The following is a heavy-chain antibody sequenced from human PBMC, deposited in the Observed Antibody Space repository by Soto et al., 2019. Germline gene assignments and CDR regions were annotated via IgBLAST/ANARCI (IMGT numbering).Heavy chain of an antibody. CDR3: ARRVAAHPYFDF. Sequence: ESLKISYKGSGYIFANDWIAWVRQMPGKGLEWMGIIFPGDSDTRYSPSFQGQVTISADKSINTAYLQWSSLKASDTAVYYCARRVAAHPYFDFWGQGALVTVSS. D-gene: IGHD6-6*01. V-gene: IGHV5-51*01. CDR2: IFPGDSDT. CDR1: GYIFANDW. J-gene: IGHJ4*02.